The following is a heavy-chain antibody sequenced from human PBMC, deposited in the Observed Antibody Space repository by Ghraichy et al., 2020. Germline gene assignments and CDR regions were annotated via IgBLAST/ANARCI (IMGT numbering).Heavy chain of an antibody. V-gene: IGHV3-33*03. D-gene: IGHD2-15*01. CDR1: GLNFKTYG. Sequence: GGSLRLSCRASGLNFKTYGMHWVRQAPGKGLEWVALLLNDERSTFYRDSVRGRFSVSRDNSKSTLYLQMNSLTVEDTAVYYCATDRGDCSGGGPICQSDYIDLWGRGTTVIVSS. J-gene: IGHJ6*03. CDR2: LLNDERST. CDR3: ATDRGDCSGGGPICQSDYIDL.